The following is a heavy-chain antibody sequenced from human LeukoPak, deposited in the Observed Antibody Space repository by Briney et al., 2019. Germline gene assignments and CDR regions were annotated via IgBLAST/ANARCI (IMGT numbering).Heavy chain of an antibody. CDR1: GFTFSSYA. J-gene: IGHJ4*02. CDR2: ISGSGGST. D-gene: IGHD3-22*01. CDR3: AKAMIVVVISPLGFGY. Sequence: GGSLRLSCAASGFTFSSYAMSWVGQAPGKGLEWVSAISGSGGSTYYADSVKGRFTISRDNSKNTLYLQMNSLRAEDTAVYYCAKAMIVVVISPLGFGYWGQGTLVTVSS. V-gene: IGHV3-23*01.